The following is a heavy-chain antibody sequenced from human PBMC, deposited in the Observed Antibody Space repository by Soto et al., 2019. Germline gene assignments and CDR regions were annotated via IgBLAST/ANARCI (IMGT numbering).Heavy chain of an antibody. CDR3: ARGRSSSDDAFDI. V-gene: IGHV3-48*01. CDR2: ISSSSSTI. Sequence: GGSLRLSCAASGFTFSSYSMNWVRQAPGKGLEWVSYISSSSSTIYYADSVKGRFTISRDNAKNSLYLQMNSLRVEDTAVYYCARGRSSSDDAFDIWGQGTMVTVSS. CDR1: GFTFSSYS. J-gene: IGHJ3*02. D-gene: IGHD6-13*01.